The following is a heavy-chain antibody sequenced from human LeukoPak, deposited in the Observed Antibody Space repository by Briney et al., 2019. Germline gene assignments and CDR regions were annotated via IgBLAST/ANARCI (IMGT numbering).Heavy chain of an antibody. V-gene: IGHV4-39*07. CDR3: ARGGSGWPYYFDY. CDR2: IYYSGST. J-gene: IGHJ4*02. Sequence: PSETLSLTCTVSGGSISSSGYYWGWIRQPPGKGLEWIGSIYYSGSTNYNPSLKSRVTISVDTSKNQFSLKLSSVTAADTAVYYCARGGSGWPYYFDYWGQGALVTVSS. CDR1: GGSISSSGYY. D-gene: IGHD6-19*01.